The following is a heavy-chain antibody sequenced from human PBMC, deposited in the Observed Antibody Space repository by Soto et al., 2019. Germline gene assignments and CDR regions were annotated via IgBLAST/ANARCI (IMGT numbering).Heavy chain of an antibody. CDR3: ARGFGYSYGYLGHDAFDI. CDR1: GGYISSGGYY. V-gene: IGHV4-31*03. Sequence: SETLSLTSTVSGGYISSGGYYWSCIRQHQGKGLEWIGYIYYSGSTYYNPSLKSRVTISVDTSKNQFSLKLSSVTAADTAVYYSARGFGYSYGYLGHDAFDIWGQGTMVTVSS. J-gene: IGHJ3*02. CDR2: IYYSGST. D-gene: IGHD5-18*01.